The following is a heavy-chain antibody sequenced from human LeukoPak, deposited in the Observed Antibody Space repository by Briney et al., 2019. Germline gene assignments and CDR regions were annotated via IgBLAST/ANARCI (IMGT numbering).Heavy chain of an antibody. J-gene: IGHJ5*02. CDR1: GGSFSGYY. V-gene: IGHV4-34*01. D-gene: IGHD2-2*01. Sequence: SETLSLTCAVYGGSFSGYYWTWIRQPPGKGLEWIGEMNHSGSANYNPSLKSRVTISVDTSKNQCSLRLSSVTAADTAVYYCARAQQFNWFDPWGQGTLVTVSS. CDR2: MNHSGSA. CDR3: ARAQQFNWFDP.